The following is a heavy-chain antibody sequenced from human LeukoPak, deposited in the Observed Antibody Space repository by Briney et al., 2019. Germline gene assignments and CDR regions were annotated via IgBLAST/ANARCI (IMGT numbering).Heavy chain of an antibody. Sequence: PSETLSLTCTVSGGSISSSSYYWGWIRQPPGKGLEWIGSIYYSGSTYYNPSLKSRVTISVDTSKNQFSLKLSSVTAADTAVYYCAREDAAFGDYVDYWGQGTLVTVSS. CDR3: AREDAAFGDYVDY. CDR2: IYYSGST. V-gene: IGHV4-39*07. J-gene: IGHJ4*02. D-gene: IGHD3-10*01. CDR1: GGSISSSSYY.